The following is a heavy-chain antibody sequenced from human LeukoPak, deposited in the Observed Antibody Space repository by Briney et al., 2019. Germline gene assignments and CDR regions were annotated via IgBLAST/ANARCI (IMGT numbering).Heavy chain of an antibody. Sequence: GGSLRLSCAASGFTFSSYAMHWVRQAPGKGLEWVAVISYDGSNKYYADSVKGRFTISRDNSKNTLYLQINSLRAEDTAVYYCARPFDYDSSGYLVYWGQGTLVTVSS. V-gene: IGHV3-30*04. CDR2: ISYDGSNK. CDR1: GFTFSSYA. D-gene: IGHD3-22*01. J-gene: IGHJ4*02. CDR3: ARPFDYDSSGYLVY.